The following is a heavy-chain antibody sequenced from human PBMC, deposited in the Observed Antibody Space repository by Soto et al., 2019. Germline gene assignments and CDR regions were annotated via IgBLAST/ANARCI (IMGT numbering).Heavy chain of an antibody. V-gene: IGHV5-51*01. CDR3: ARPGDIVVVPAALDAFDI. CDR1: GFTSNNNW. J-gene: IGHJ3*02. Sequence: PGESLKISCKGSGFTSNNNWIAWVRQMPGKGLEWMGIIYPGDSDTRYSPSFQGQVTISADKSISTAYLQWSSLKASDTAMYYCARPGDIVVVPAALDAFDIWGQGTMVTVSS. CDR2: IYPGDSDT. D-gene: IGHD2-2*01.